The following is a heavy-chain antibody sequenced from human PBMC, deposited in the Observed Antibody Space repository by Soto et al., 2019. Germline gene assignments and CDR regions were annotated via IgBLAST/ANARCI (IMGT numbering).Heavy chain of an antibody. CDR2: INHSGST. CDR1: GGSVRGYY. CDR3: ARGRRRYYDSSGYLDY. V-gene: IGHV4-34*01. J-gene: IGHJ4*02. D-gene: IGHD3-22*01. Sequence: SETLSLTCAVYGGSVRGYYWSWIRQPPGKGLEWIGEINHSGSTNYNPSLKSRITISVDTSKNQFSLKLSSVTAADTAVYYCARGRRRYYDSSGYLDYWGQGTLVTVSS.